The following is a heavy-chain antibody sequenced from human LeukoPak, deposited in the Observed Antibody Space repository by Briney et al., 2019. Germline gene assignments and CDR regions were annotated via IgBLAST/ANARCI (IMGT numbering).Heavy chain of an antibody. CDR1: GYTFTSYY. J-gene: IGHJ4*02. CDR2: INPSGGST. Sequence: ASVKVSCKASGYTFTSYYMHWVRQAPGQGLEWMGIINPSGGSTSYAQKFQGRVTMTRDMSTGTVYMELSSLRSEDTAVYYCASTVLFPLDYWGQGTLVTVSS. D-gene: IGHD3-16*01. V-gene: IGHV1-46*01. CDR3: ASTVLFPLDY.